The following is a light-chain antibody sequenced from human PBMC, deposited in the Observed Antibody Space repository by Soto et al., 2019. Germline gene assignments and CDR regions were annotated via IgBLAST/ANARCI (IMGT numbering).Light chain of an antibody. V-gene: IGLV2-23*02. J-gene: IGLJ1*01. CDR2: DVS. CDR3: CSYAGDSYV. CDR1: SIDVGNYNL. Sequence: QSVLTQPASVSGSPGQSITISCTGTSIDVGNYNLVSWYQQHPGKAPKLMIYDVSKRPSGVSNRFSGSKSGNTASLTISGLQADDEADYYCCSYAGDSYVFGTGTKAPS.